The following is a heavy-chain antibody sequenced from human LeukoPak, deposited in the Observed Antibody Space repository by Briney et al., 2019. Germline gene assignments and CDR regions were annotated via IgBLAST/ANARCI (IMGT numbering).Heavy chain of an antibody. D-gene: IGHD4-11*01. V-gene: IGHV3-9*01. CDR3: AKGGMTTVTTLDY. CDR1: GFTFDDYA. CDR2: ISWDSGSI. J-gene: IGHJ4*02. Sequence: PGRSLRLSCAASGFTFDDYAMHWVRQAPGKGLEWVSGISWDSGSIGYADSVKGRFTISRDNAKNSLYLQMNSLRAEDTALYYCAKGGMTTVTTLDYWGQGTLVTVSS.